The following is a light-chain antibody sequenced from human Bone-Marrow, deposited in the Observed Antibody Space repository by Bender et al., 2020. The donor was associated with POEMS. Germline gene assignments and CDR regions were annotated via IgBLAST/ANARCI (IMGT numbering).Light chain of an antibody. V-gene: IGLV2-14*03. CDR3: ASYTISNTYV. CDR1: SSDVGRYKY. CDR2: GVT. J-gene: IGLJ1*01. Sequence: QSALTQPASMSGSPGQSITITCIGTSSDVGRYKYVSWYQCHPGKAPNLILYGVTNRPSGVSDRFSGSKSGNTASLTVSELQTEDEADYYCASYTISNTYVFRTGTKVTVL.